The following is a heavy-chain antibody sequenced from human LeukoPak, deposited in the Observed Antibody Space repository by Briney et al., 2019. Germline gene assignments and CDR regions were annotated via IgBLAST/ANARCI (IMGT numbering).Heavy chain of an antibody. Sequence: SETLSLTCTVSGGSISIYYWSWIRQPAGKGLEWIGHIYTNGSTKYKSSLKSRVTMSVDTTKNQLSLKLSSVTAADTAVYYCARAWGSYSGYDQNWFDPWGQGTLGTVSS. V-gene: IGHV4-4*07. CDR3: ARAWGSYSGYDQNWFDP. CDR1: GGSISIYY. J-gene: IGHJ5*02. D-gene: IGHD5-12*01. CDR2: IYTNGST.